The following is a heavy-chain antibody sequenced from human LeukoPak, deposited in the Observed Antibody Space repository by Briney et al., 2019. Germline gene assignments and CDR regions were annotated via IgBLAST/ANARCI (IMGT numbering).Heavy chain of an antibody. D-gene: IGHD2-8*01. CDR3: ARFVTTGSSPSYWYFDL. Sequence: TLSLTCAVYGGSLSDHYWSWIRQTPGKGLEWIGEINHSENTNYNPSLKSRVAISIDMSKNQFSLKMDAVTATDTAIYFCARFVTTGSSPSYWYFDLWGRGTLVTVSS. J-gene: IGHJ2*01. CDR1: GGSLSDHY. V-gene: IGHV4-34*01. CDR2: INHSENT.